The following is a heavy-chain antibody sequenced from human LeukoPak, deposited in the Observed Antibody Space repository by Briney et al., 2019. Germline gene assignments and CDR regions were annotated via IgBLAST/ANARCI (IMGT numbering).Heavy chain of an antibody. D-gene: IGHD3-3*01. V-gene: IGHV3-23*01. CDR2: IRGSGADT. J-gene: IGHJ4*02. CDR3: AKDRVITIFGVVIMEFDY. CDR1: GFTFSTYA. Sequence: PGGSLRLSCAASGFTFSTYAMSWVRQAPGKGLEWVSSIRGSGADTYYADSVKGRFIISRDNSKNTLYLQMNSLRAEDTALYYCAKDRVITIFGVVIMEFDYWGQGTLVTVSS.